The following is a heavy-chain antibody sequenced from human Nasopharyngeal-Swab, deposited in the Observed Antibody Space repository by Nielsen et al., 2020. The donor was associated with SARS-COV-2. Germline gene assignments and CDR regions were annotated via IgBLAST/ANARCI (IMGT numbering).Heavy chain of an antibody. CDR3: SRDTSGSIAVADY. J-gene: IGHJ4*02. CDR2: MNPNSGNT. D-gene: IGHD6-19*01. V-gene: IGHV1-8*01. CDR1: GYTFTSYD. Sequence: ASVKVSCKASGYTFTSYDINWVRQATGQGLEWMGWMNPNSGNTGYAQKFQGRVTMTRNTSISTAYMELSSLRSEDTAVYYCSRDTSGSIAVADYWGQGTLVTVSS.